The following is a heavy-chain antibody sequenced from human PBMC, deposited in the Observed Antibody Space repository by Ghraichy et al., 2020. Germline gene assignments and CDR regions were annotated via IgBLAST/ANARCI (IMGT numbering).Heavy chain of an antibody. CDR3: ARDTLLVEMATIHIDY. D-gene: IGHD5-24*01. Sequence: LTCAASGFTFSSYSMNWVRQAPGKGLEWVSSISSSSSYIYYADSVKGRFTISRDNAKNSLYLQMNSLRAEDTAVYYCARDTLLVEMATIHIDYWGQGTLVTVSS. V-gene: IGHV3-21*01. CDR1: GFTFSSYS. CDR2: ISSSSSYI. J-gene: IGHJ4*02.